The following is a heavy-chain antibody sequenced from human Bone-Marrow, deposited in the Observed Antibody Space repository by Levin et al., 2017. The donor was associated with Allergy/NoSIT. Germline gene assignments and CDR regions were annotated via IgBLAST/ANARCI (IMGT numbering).Heavy chain of an antibody. V-gene: IGHV4-39*01. CDR3: ARLEQERIGGWDAFDI. Sequence: SQTLSLTCTVSGVSVSRISYYWGWIRQPPGKGLEWIGNVYYIGSTHYSASLKSRVTISIDTSKNQFSLRLTSVTAADTAVYYCARLEQERIGGWDAFDIWGQGTMVTVSS. D-gene: IGHD6-13*01. J-gene: IGHJ3*02. CDR1: GVSVSRISYY. CDR2: VYYIGST.